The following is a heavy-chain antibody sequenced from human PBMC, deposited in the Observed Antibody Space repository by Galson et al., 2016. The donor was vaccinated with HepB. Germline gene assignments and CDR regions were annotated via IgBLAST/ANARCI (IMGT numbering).Heavy chain of an antibody. CDR1: GFSFSSYA. Sequence: SLRLSCAASGFSFSSYAMTWVRQAPGKGLEWVSVISGNGDITHYADSVQGRFTVSRDNSKNTLYLQVNRLRAEDTALYYCAKPSPQWELPNWYFDLWGRGTLVTVSS. J-gene: IGHJ2*01. CDR2: ISGNGDIT. V-gene: IGHV3-23*01. D-gene: IGHD1-26*01. CDR3: AKPSPQWELPNWYFDL.